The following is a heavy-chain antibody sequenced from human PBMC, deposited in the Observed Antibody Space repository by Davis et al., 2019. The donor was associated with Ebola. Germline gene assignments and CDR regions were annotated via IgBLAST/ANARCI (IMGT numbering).Heavy chain of an antibody. V-gene: IGHV3-21*01. Sequence: GESLKISCAASGFTFSSYSMNWVRQAPGKGLEWVSSISSSSSYIYYADSVKGRFTISRDNAKNSLYLQMNSLRAEDTAVYYCAREVESDYDGYFDYWGQGTLVTVSS. CDR2: ISSSSSYI. CDR3: AREVESDYDGYFDY. D-gene: IGHD4-23*01. CDR1: GFTFSSYS. J-gene: IGHJ4*02.